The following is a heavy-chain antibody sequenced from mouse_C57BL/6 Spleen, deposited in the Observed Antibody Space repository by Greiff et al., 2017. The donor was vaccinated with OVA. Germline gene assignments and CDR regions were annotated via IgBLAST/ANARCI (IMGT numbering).Heavy chain of an antibody. CDR2: IYPGDGDT. CDR3: ARGYDYDYYAMDY. CDR1: GYAFSSYW. J-gene: IGHJ4*01. Sequence: VKLMESGAELVKPGASVKISCKASGYAFSSYWMNWVKQRPGKGLEWIGQIYPGDGDTNYNGKFKGKATLTADKSSSTAYMQLSSLTSEDSAVYFCARGYDYDYYAMDYWGQGTSVTVSS. D-gene: IGHD2-4*01. V-gene: IGHV1-80*01.